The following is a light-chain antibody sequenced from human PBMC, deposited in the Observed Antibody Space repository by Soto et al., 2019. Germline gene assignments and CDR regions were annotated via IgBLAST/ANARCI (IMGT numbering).Light chain of an antibody. CDR3: QKYNSAPPWT. CDR1: QDISNY. V-gene: IGKV1-27*01. J-gene: IGKJ1*01. CDR2: AAS. Sequence: DIQMTQSPSSLSASVGDRVTITCRATQDISNYLAWYQQKPGKVPNLLIYAASTLQSGVPSRFSRSGSGTDFTLTISSLQPEDVATYYCQKYNSAPPWTFGQGTKVEI.